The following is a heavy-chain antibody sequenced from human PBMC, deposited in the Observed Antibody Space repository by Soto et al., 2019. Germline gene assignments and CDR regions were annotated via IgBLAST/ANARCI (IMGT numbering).Heavy chain of an antibody. CDR1: GFTFSSYA. D-gene: IGHD3-22*01. Sequence: GGSLRLSCAASGFTFSSYAMHWVRQAPGKGLEWVAVISYDGSNKYYADSVKGRFTISRGNSKNTLYLQMNSLRAEDTAVYYCARVSANYHDSSGYRPQYYYGMDVWGQGTTVTVSS. CDR2: ISYDGSNK. CDR3: ARVSANYHDSSGYRPQYYYGMDV. V-gene: IGHV3-30-3*01. J-gene: IGHJ6*02.